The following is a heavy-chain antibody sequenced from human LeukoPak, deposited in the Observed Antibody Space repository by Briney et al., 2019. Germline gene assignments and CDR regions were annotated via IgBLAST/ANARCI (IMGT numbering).Heavy chain of an antibody. D-gene: IGHD3-3*01. J-gene: IGHJ3*02. CDR1: GGSISSYY. CDR2: IYYSGST. CDR3: ARATTTIFGVAPRAFDI. V-gene: IGHV4-59*01. Sequence: SETLSLTCTVSGGSISSYYWSWIRQPPGKGLEWIGYIYYSGSTNYNPSLKSRVTISVDTSKNQFSLKLSSVTAADTAVYYCARATTTIFGVAPRAFDIWGQGTMVTVSS.